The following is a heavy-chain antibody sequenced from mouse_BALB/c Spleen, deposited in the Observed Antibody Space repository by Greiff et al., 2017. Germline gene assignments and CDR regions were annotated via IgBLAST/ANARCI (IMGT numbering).Heavy chain of an antibody. CDR1: GYTFTSYV. CDR3: ARLGVLYDFDY. J-gene: IGHJ2*01. D-gene: IGHD1-1*01. V-gene: IGHV1-14*01. Sequence: QLKQSGPELVKPGASVKMSCKASGYTFTSYVMHWVKQKPGQGLEWIGYINPYNDGTKYNEKFKGKATLTVDKSSSTAYMQLKSLTSEDSAVYYCARLGVLYDFDYWGQGTTLTVSS. CDR2: INPYNDGT.